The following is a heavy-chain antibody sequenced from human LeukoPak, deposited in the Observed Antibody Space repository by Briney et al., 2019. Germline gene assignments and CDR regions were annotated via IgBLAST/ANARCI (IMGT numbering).Heavy chain of an antibody. J-gene: IGHJ4*02. D-gene: IGHD2-15*01. CDR1: GFTFSHHW. Sequence: GGSLRLSCAASGFTFSHHWMYWVRQAPGKGLEWVANIKQDGSAKPYVDSVKGRFTISRDNAKNSLFLQMNSLRAEGTAVYYCARDNGWSADFWGQGTLVTVSS. CDR2: IKQDGSAK. V-gene: IGHV3-7*03. CDR3: ARDNGWSADF.